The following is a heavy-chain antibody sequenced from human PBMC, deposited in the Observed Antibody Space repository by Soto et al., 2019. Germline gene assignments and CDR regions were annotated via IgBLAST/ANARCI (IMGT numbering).Heavy chain of an antibody. D-gene: IGHD3-3*01. CDR3: ERYDVWNGYYALDY. Sequence: GGSLRLSCGASGFAFSSYEMNWVRQAPGKGLEWVSYISSSGTTMYYADSVQGRFTISRDNAKNSLYLQMSSLRAEDTAIYYCERYDVWNGYYALDYWGQGALATVSS. J-gene: IGHJ4*02. CDR2: ISSSGTTM. CDR1: GFAFSSYE. V-gene: IGHV3-48*03.